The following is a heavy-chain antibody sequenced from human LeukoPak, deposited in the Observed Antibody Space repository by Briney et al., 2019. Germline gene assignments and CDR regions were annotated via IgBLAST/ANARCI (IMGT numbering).Heavy chain of an antibody. V-gene: IGHV1-2*02. CDR1: GYTFTVYY. J-gene: IGHJ4*02. Sequence: ASVKVSFKASGYTFTVYYMHWVRQAPGQGLEWMGWINPNSGGTNYAQKFQGRVTMTRDTSISTAYMELSRLRSDDTAVYYCARDRDGYNLSGLDYWGQGTLVTVSS. CDR2: INPNSGGT. CDR3: ARDRDGYNLSGLDY. D-gene: IGHD5-12*01.